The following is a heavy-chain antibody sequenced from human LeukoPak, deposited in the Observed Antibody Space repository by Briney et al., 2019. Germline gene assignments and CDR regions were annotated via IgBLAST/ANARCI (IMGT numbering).Heavy chain of an antibody. Sequence: GASVKVSCKASGYTFTIYYIHWVRQAPGQGLEWMGMINPSGGSATYARKFQGRVTMTRDTSTSTVYMELSSLRSEDTAVYYCARARDTGDYWGQGTLVTVSS. CDR2: INPSGGSA. D-gene: IGHD3-16*02. V-gene: IGHV1-46*01. CDR1: GYTFTIYY. J-gene: IGHJ4*02. CDR3: ARARDTGDY.